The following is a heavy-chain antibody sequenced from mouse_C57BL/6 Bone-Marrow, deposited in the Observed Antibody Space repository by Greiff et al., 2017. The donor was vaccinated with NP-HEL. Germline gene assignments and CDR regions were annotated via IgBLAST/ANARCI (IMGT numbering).Heavy chain of an antibody. CDR1: GYSFTDYN. CDR2: INPNYGTT. J-gene: IGHJ4*01. D-gene: IGHD2-5*01. V-gene: IGHV1-39*01. CDR3: ARLSNYVGFYYARDY. Sequence: EVQLQQSGPELVKPGASVKISCKASGYSFTDYNMNWVKQSNGKSLEWIGVINPNYGTTSYNQKFKGKATLTVDQSSSTAYMQLNSLTSEDSAVYYGARLSNYVGFYYARDYWGQGTSVTVSS.